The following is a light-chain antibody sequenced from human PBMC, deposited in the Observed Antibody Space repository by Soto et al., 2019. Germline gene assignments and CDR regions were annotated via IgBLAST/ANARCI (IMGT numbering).Light chain of an antibody. Sequence: EIVLTQSPGTLSLSPGERATLSCRASQSVSSTYLAWYQQQPGQAPRLLIYGASSRATGIPDRFSGSGSGTDFTLTINSLQSEDFAIYYCQRYNNWPLTFGGGTKV. CDR3: QRYNNWPLT. V-gene: IGKV3-20*01. CDR2: GAS. J-gene: IGKJ4*01. CDR1: QSVSSTY.